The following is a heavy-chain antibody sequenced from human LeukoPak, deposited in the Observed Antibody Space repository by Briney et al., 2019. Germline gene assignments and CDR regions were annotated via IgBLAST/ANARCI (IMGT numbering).Heavy chain of an antibody. CDR2: IKQDGSEK. CDR1: RFTFSSYW. D-gene: IGHD3-10*01. CDR3: ARDRRVYGSGSSFDY. J-gene: IGHJ4*02. Sequence: GGSLRLSCAASRFTFSSYWMSWVRQAPGKGLEWVANIKQDGSEKYYVDSVRGRFTISRDNAKNSLYLQMNSLRAEDTAVYYCARDRRVYGSGSSFDYWGQGTLVTVSS. V-gene: IGHV3-7*01.